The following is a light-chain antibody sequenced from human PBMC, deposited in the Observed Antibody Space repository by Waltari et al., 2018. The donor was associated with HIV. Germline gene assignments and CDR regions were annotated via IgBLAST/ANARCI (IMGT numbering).Light chain of an antibody. J-gene: IGLJ1*01. V-gene: IGLV2-8*01. CDR3: GSFVGSNSHYV. CDR2: EVI. CDR1: NSDVGGYNY. Sequence: QSALTQPPTASGSPGQSVTISCTGTNSDVGGYNYVSWYQQRPGKAPKLMIFEVITRPSGVPDRCSGSKSGNTASLTVSGLPADDEADYYCGSFVGSNSHYVFGTGTKVTVL.